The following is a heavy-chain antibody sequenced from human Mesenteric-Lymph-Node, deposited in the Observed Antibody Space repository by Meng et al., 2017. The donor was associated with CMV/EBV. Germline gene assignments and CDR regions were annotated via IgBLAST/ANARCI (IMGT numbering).Heavy chain of an antibody. Sequence: GESLKISCAASGFTFSSYAMSWVRQAPGKGLEWVSVIYSGGSSTYYADSVKGRFTISRDNAKNSLYLQMNSLRTEDTAFYYCAMVGADCSSTTCHEYFLHWGQGTLVTVSS. J-gene: IGHJ1*01. CDR2: IYSGGSST. CDR3: AMVGADCSSTTCHEYFLH. V-gene: IGHV3-23*03. D-gene: IGHD2-2*01. CDR1: GFTFSSYA.